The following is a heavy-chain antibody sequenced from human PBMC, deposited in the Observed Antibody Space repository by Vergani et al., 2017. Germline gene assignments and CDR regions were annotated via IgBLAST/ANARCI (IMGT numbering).Heavy chain of an antibody. CDR3: AKAFSYSSSWYDPVGATSGSY. Sequence: QVQLVESGGGVVQPGRSLRLSCAASGFTFSSYGMHWVRQAPGKGLEWVAVIWYDGSNKYYADSVKGRFTISRDNSKNTLYLQMNSLRAEDTAVYYCAKAFSYSSSWYDPVGATSGSYWGQGTLVTVSS. CDR1: GFTFSSYG. V-gene: IGHV3-33*06. D-gene: IGHD6-13*01. CDR2: IWYDGSNK. J-gene: IGHJ4*02.